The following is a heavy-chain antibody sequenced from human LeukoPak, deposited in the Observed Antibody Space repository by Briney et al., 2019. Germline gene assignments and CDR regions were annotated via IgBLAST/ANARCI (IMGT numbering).Heavy chain of an antibody. CDR2: INHSGST. J-gene: IGHJ4*02. CDR1: GGSFSGYY. D-gene: IGHD5-18*01. V-gene: IGHV4-34*01. CDR3: ARRYSYGFRTDY. Sequence: SETLSLTCAVYGGSFSGYYWSWIRQPPGKGLEWIGEINHSGSTNYNPSLKSRVTISVDTSKNQFSLKLSSVTAADTAVYYCARRYSYGFRTDYWGQGTLVTVSS.